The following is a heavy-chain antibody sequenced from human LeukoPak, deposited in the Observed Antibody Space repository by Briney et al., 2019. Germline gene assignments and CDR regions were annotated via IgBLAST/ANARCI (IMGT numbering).Heavy chain of an antibody. J-gene: IGHJ4*02. V-gene: IGHV4-34*01. CDR1: GGSFSGYY. D-gene: IGHD6-19*01. CDR3: ARGLGVAVAGPFDY. Sequence: SETLSLTCAVYGGSFSGYYWSWIRQPPGKGLEWTGEINHSGSTNYNPSLKSRVTISVDTSKNQFSLKLSSVTAADTAVYYCARGLGVAVAGPFDYWGQGTLVTVSS. CDR2: INHSGST.